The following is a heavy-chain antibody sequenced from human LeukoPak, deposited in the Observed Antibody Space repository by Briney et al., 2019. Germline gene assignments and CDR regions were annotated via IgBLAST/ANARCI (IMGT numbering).Heavy chain of an antibody. Sequence: SETLSLTCAVYGGSFSGYYWSWMRQPPGKGRECMGEINESGSTNYNPSLKSRVTISVDTSKNQFSLKLSSVTAADTAVYYCARVYSSSLNYFDYWGQGTLVTVSS. J-gene: IGHJ4*02. CDR3: ARVYSSSLNYFDY. CDR1: GGSFSGYY. D-gene: IGHD6-6*01. V-gene: IGHV4-34*01. CDR2: INESGST.